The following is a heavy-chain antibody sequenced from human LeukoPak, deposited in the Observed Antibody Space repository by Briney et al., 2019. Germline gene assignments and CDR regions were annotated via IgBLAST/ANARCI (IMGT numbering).Heavy chain of an antibody. V-gene: IGHV4-30-2*01. CDR3: ARVVVGPANCTSGVCFMSDWFDP. CDR2: IYHSGST. Sequence: SETLSLTCAVSGGSISSGGYSWSWIRQPPGKGLEWIGYIYHSGSTYYNPSLKGRVAISVDRSKNQFSLKLSSVTAADTAVYYCARVVVGPANCTSGVCFMSDWFDPWGQGTLVTVSS. D-gene: IGHD2-8*01. J-gene: IGHJ5*02. CDR1: GGSISSGGYS.